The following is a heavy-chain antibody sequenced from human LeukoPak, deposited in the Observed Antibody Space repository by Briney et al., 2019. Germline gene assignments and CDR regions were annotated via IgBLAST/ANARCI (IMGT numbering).Heavy chain of an antibody. D-gene: IGHD2-2*01. CDR3: ARHDGCSSTSCSGAFEI. Sequence: GESLKISCKGSGYRFTSYWIGWVRQIPGKGLEWMGIIYPGDSDTRYSPSFQGQVTISADKSISTAYLQWSSLKASDTAMYYWARHDGCSSTSCSGAFEIWGQGTMVTVSS. CDR1: GYRFTSYW. CDR2: IYPGDSDT. V-gene: IGHV5-51*01. J-gene: IGHJ3*02.